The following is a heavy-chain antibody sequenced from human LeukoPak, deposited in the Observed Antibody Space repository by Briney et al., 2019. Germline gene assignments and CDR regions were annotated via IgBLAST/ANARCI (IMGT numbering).Heavy chain of an antibody. V-gene: IGHV4-59*01. D-gene: IGHD3-10*01. CDR1: GGSISSYY. Sequence: PSETLSLTCTVSGGSISSYYWSWIRQPPGKGLEWIGYIYSSGSTNYNPSLKSRVTMSVDTSKNQFPLKVSSVTAADTAVYYCARVFDSGSQAYFYYMDVWGKGTTVTIFS. J-gene: IGHJ6*03. CDR3: ARVFDSGSQAYFYYMDV. CDR2: IYSSGST.